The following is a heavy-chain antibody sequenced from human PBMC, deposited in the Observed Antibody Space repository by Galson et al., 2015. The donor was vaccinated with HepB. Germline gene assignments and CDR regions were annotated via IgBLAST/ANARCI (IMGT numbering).Heavy chain of an antibody. J-gene: IGHJ4*02. CDR3: AREYDYVWGSYRKPLDY. CDR1: GYTFTSYG. Sequence: SVKVSCKASGYTFTSYGISWVRQAPGQGLEWMGWISAYNGNTNYAQKLQGRVTMTTDTSTSTAYMELRSLRSDDTAVYYCAREYDYVWGSYRKPLDYWGQGTLVTVSS. V-gene: IGHV1-18*01. D-gene: IGHD3-16*02. CDR2: ISAYNGNT.